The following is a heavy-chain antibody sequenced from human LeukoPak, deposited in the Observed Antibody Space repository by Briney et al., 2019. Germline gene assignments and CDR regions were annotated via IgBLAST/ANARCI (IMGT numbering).Heavy chain of an antibody. CDR2: IRYDGSNK. CDR3: ARLSRDGYNSYFDY. J-gene: IGHJ4*02. D-gene: IGHD5-24*01. CDR1: GFTFSSYG. Sequence: GGPLRLSCAASGFTFSSYGMHWVRQAPGKGLEWVAFIRYDGSNKYYADSVKGRFTISRDNSKNTLYLQMNSLRAEDTAVYYCARLSRDGYNSYFDYWGQGTLVTVSS. V-gene: IGHV3-30*02.